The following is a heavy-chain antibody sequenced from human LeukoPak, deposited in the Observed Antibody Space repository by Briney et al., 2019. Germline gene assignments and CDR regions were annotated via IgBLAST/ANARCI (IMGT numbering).Heavy chain of an antibody. CDR3: ARQAHSSGYLDY. Sequence: PSETLSLTCTVSGGSISSSSYYWGWIRQPPGKGLEWIRSIYYSGSTYYNPSLESRVTISVDTSKNQFSLKLSSVTAADTAVYYCARQAHSSGYLDYWGQGTLVTVSS. V-gene: IGHV4-39*01. D-gene: IGHD3-22*01. J-gene: IGHJ4*02. CDR2: IYYSGST. CDR1: GGSISSSSYY.